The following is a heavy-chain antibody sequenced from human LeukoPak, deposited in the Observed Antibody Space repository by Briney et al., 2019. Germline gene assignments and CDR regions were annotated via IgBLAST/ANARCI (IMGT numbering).Heavy chain of an antibody. CDR2: FNHSGST. Sequence: SETLSLTSAVYGGSFSGYYWSWIRQPPGEGLEWIGEFNHSGSTNYNPSLKSRVTISVDTSKNQFSLKLSSVTAADTAVYYCATGGSGYCSSTSCYTVDYWGQGTLVTVSS. CDR3: ATGGSGYCSSTSCYTVDY. J-gene: IGHJ4*02. D-gene: IGHD2-2*02. V-gene: IGHV4-34*01. CDR1: GGSFSGYY.